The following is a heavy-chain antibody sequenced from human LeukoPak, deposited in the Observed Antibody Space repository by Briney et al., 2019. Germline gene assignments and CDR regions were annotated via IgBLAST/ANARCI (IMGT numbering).Heavy chain of an antibody. D-gene: IGHD5-18*01. CDR3: AKDRGYSHGFDY. V-gene: IGHV3-30*18. CDR2: ISYDGRNK. J-gene: IGHJ4*02. CDR1: GFTFSSYG. Sequence: PGRSLRLSCAASGFTFSSYGMHWVRQAPGKGLEWVAGISYDGRNKEYVDSVKGRFTTSRDNSKNTLFLEMNSLRAEDTAVYNCAKDRGYSHGFDYWGQGTLVTVSS.